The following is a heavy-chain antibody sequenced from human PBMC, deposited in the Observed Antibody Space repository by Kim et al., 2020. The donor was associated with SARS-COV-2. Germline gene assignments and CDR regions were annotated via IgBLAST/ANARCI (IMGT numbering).Heavy chain of an antibody. CDR1: GFTFSSYA. V-gene: IGHV3-30*04. CDR2: ISYDGSNK. CDR3: ARKPEELGGWNYYYYYGMDV. D-gene: IGHD7-27*01. J-gene: IGHJ6*02. Sequence: GGSLRLSCAASGFTFSSYAMHWVRQAPGKGLEWVAVISYDGSNKYYADSVKGRFTISRDNSKNTLYLQMNSLRAEDTAVYYCARKPEELGGWNYYYYYGMDVWGQGTTVTVSS.